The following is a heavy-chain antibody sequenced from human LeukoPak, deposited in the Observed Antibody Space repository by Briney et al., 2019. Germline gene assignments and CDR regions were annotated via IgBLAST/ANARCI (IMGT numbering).Heavy chain of an antibody. V-gene: IGHV4-39*07. CDR3: ARVDSSGYHSDY. Sequence: SETLSLTCTVSGGSISSSSYFWGWICQPPGKGLEWIGTIYYSGSTQYNPSLKSRVTISVDTSKNQFSLKLSSVTAADTAVYYCARVDSSGYHSDYWGQGTLVTVSS. CDR2: IYYSGST. CDR1: GGSISSSSYF. D-gene: IGHD3-22*01. J-gene: IGHJ4*02.